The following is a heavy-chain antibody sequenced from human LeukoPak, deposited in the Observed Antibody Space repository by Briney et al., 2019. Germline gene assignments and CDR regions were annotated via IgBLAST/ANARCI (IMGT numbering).Heavy chain of an antibody. Sequence: GGSLRLSCSASGFTFSTYAMHWVRQAPGKGLEYVSSISTNGGTTYSAESSRGRLAISRDNSKNTLYLQMSSLRADDTAVYYCVKGPGPTVNYYFDFWGQGTLVTVSS. CDR2: ISTNGGTT. CDR1: GFTFSTYA. D-gene: IGHD4-17*01. CDR3: VKGPGPTVNYYFDF. V-gene: IGHV3-64D*06. J-gene: IGHJ4*02.